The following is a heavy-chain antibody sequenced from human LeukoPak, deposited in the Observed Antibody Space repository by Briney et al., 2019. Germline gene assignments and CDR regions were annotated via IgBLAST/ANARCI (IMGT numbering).Heavy chain of an antibody. CDR3: ARENYNWNPDQGYKVFDY. CDR1: GFNFIDYT. V-gene: IGHV3-21*01. D-gene: IGHD1-20*01. J-gene: IGHJ4*02. CDR2: ITSTGRYI. Sequence: GGSLRLSCAASGFNFIDYTMNWVRQAPGKGLEWVSSITSTGRYIFYADSLKGRFTVSRDNAKNSLYLQMNSLRAEDTAVYYCARENYNWNPDQGYKVFDYWGQGILVTVSS.